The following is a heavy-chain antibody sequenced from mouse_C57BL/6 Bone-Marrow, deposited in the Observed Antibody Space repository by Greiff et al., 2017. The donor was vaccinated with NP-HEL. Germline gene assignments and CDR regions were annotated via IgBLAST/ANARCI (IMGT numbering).Heavy chain of an antibody. D-gene: IGHD2-4*01. CDR1: GYTFTDYN. CDR2: INPNNGGT. J-gene: IGHJ3*01. Sequence: EVKLMESGPELVKPGASVKMSCKASGYTFTDYNMHWVKQSHGKSLEWIGYINPNNGGTSYNQKFKGKATLTVNKSSSTAYMELRSLTSEDSAVYYCATGLPAWFAYWGQGTLVTVSA. V-gene: IGHV1-22*01. CDR3: ATGLPAWFAY.